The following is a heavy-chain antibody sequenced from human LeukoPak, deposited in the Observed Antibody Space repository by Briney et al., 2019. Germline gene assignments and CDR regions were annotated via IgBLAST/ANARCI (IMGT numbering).Heavy chain of an antibody. CDR3: ARGGGVVVPAAIRHTGSSAFDI. J-gene: IGHJ3*02. V-gene: IGHV4-34*01. D-gene: IGHD2-2*01. CDR2: INHSGST. Sequence: SETLSLTCAVYGGSFSGYYWSWIRQPPGKGREWIGEINHSGSTNYNPSLKSRVTISVDTSKNQFSLKLSSVTAADTAVYYCARGGGVVVPAAIRHTGSSAFDIWGQGTMVTVSS. CDR1: GGSFSGYY.